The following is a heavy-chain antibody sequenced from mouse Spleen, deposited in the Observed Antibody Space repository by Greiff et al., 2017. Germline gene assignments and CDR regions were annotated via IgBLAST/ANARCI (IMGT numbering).Heavy chain of an antibody. V-gene: IGHV14-3*01. CDR1: GFNIKNTY. CDR3: AYSLIYYGDFDY. CDR2: IDPANGNT. J-gene: IGHJ2*01. D-gene: IGHD2-13*01. Sequence: VHVKQSVAELVRPGASVKLSCTASGFNIKNTYMHWVKQRPEQGLEWIGRIDPANGNTKYAPKFQGKATITADTSSNTAYLQLSSLTSEDTAIYYCAYSLIYYGDFDYWGQGTTLTVSS.